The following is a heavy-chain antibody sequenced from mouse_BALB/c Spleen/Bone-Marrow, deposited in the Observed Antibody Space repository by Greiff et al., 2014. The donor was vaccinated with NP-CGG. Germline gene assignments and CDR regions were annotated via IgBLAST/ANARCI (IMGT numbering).Heavy chain of an antibody. CDR3: ARRQFITTAAWFAY. CDR1: GYTFTSYV. D-gene: IGHD1-2*01. J-gene: IGHJ3*01. Sequence: EVQLQQSGPELVKPGASVKMSCEASGYTFTSYVMHWVKQKPGQGLEWIGYINPYNDGTKYNEKFKGKATLTSDKSSSTAYMELISLTSEDSAVYYCARRQFITTAAWFAYWGQGTLVTVSA. V-gene: IGHV1-14*01. CDR2: INPYNDGT.